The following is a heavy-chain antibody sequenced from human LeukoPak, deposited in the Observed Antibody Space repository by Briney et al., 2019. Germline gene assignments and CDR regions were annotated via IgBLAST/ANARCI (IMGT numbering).Heavy chain of an antibody. V-gene: IGHV1-69*01. D-gene: IGHD3-22*01. J-gene: IGHJ6*02. Sequence: SVKVSCKASGGTFSSYAISWVRQAPGQGLEWMGGIITIFGTANYAQKFQGRVTITADESTSTAYMELSSLRSEDTAVYYCARSAYYYDSSGYYYPLDYYYGMDVWGQGTTVTVSS. CDR1: GGTFSSYA. CDR2: IITIFGTA. CDR3: ARSAYYYDSSGYYYPLDYYYGMDV.